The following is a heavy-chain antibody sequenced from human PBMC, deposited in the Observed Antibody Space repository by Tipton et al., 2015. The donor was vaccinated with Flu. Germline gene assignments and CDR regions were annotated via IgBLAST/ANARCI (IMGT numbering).Heavy chain of an antibody. CDR2: IYHSGTT. J-gene: IGHJ6*02. CDR1: GYSIGNGYY. Sequence: TLSLTCAVSGYSIGNGYYWGWIRQAPGKGLEWIASIYHSGTTYYNPSLKSRVTISLDTSKNQFSLKLSSVTAADTAVYYCARARAPYYSYAMDVWGQGTTVTVSS. V-gene: IGHV4-38-2*01. CDR3: ARARAPYYSYAMDV.